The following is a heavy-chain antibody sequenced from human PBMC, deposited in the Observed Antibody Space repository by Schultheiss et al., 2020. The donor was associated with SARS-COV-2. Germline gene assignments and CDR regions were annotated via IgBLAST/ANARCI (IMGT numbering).Heavy chain of an antibody. CDR2: VYYTGAT. D-gene: IGHD6-6*01. Sequence: SQTLSLTCTVSGDSVRSGNYYWTWIRQPPGKGLEWIGYVYYTGATNYNPSLKSRVTMSIDRSKHQFSLRLSSVTAADTAVYYCARSARRPFDYWGQGTLVTVSS. J-gene: IGHJ4*02. CDR3: ARSARRPFDY. CDR1: GDSVRSGNYY. V-gene: IGHV4-61*01.